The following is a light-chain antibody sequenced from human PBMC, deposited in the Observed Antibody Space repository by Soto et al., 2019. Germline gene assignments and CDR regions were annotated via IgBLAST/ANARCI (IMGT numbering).Light chain of an antibody. J-gene: IGLJ3*02. CDR1: SSDIGAYNY. V-gene: IGLV2-8*01. Sequence: QSALTQPPSASGSPGQSVTISCTGTSSDIGAYNYVSWFQQHPGEAPKLIISEVNKRPSGVPDRFSGSKSGNTASLTVSGLQAEDEADYYCTSYGGRANLMFGGGTKVTVL. CDR3: TSYGGRANLM. CDR2: EVN.